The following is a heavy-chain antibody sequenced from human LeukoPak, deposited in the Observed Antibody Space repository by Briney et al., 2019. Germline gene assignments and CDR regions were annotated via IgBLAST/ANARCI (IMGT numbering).Heavy chain of an antibody. J-gene: IGHJ6*02. Sequence: KSSETLSLTCTVSGGSISSGSYYWSWIRQPAGKGLEWIGRIYTSGSTNYNPSLKSRVTISVDTSKNQFSLKLSSVTAADTAVYYCARGGSPIRGMDVWGQGTTVTVSS. CDR2: IYTSGST. CDR1: GGSISSGSYY. CDR3: ARGGSPIRGMDV. V-gene: IGHV4-61*02. D-gene: IGHD5-12*01.